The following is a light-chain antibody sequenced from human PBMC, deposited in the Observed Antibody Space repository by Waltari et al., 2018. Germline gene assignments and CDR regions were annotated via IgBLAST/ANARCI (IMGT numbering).Light chain of an antibody. CDR3: QELNTYPQSLT. Sequence: DIQLTQSPSFLSASIGDRVTITCRASQGISSYLAWYQQKPGNAPKLLIYAASTLQSGVPSRFSGSGSGTEFTLTISSLQPEDFATYYCQELNTYPQSLTFGGGTKVEI. J-gene: IGKJ4*01. V-gene: IGKV1-9*01. CDR2: AAS. CDR1: QGISSY.